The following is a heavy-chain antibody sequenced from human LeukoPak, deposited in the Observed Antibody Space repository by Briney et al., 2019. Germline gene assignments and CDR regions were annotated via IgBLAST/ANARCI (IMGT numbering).Heavy chain of an antibody. Sequence: ASVKVSCKASGYTFTGYYMHWVRQAPGQGLEWMGWINPNSGGTNYAQKFQGRVTMTRDTSISTASMELSRLRSDDTAVYYCARSSCSSTSCLQYFQHWGQGTLVTVSS. J-gene: IGHJ1*01. CDR1: GYTFTGYY. CDR3: ARSSCSSTSCLQYFQH. CDR2: INPNSGGT. V-gene: IGHV1-2*02. D-gene: IGHD2-2*01.